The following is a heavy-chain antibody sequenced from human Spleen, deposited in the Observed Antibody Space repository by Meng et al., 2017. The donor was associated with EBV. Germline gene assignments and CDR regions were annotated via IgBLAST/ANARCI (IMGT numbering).Heavy chain of an antibody. CDR3: AGEVWSGYYRADY. CDR1: GASGDSDSYY. CDR2: IYYSGST. J-gene: IGHJ4*02. D-gene: IGHD3-3*01. Sequence: QVQLQGSGPVLVKPSETLSLTCTVSGASGDSDSYYWSWIRQPPGKGLEWIGFIYYSGSTKYNPSLLSRVTMSLDTSKNQVSLTLNSVTAADTAMHYCAGEVWSGYYRADYWGQGTLVTVSS. V-gene: IGHV4-61*01.